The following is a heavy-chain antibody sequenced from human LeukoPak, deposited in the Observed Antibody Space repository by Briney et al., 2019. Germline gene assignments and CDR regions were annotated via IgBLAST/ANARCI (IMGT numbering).Heavy chain of an antibody. CDR3: ARDRLGQQLVHY. D-gene: IGHD6-13*01. Sequence: LSLTCTVSGGSIDSYYWSWIRQAPGKGLEWVSYISSSGSTIYYADSVKGRFTISRDNAKNSLYLQMNSLRAEDTAVYYCARDRLGQQLVHYWGQGTLVTVSS. J-gene: IGHJ4*02. V-gene: IGHV3-11*04. CDR1: GGSIDSYY. CDR2: ISSSGSTI.